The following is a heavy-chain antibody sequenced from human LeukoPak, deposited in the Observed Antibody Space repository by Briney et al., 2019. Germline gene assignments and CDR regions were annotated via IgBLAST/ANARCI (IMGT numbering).Heavy chain of an antibody. CDR1: GFTFTSSA. J-gene: IGHJ6*03. CDR2: IVVGSGNT. D-gene: IGHD6-25*01. CDR3: AADGPSGYYYMDV. Sequence: TSVKVSRKASGFTFTSSATQWVRQARGQRLEWIGWIVVGSGNTNYAQKFQERVTITRDMSTSTAYMELSSLRSEDTAVYYCAADGPSGYYYMDVWGKGTTVTVSS. V-gene: IGHV1-58*02.